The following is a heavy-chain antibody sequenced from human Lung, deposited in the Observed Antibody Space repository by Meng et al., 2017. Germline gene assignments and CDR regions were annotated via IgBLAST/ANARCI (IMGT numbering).Heavy chain of an antibody. CDR2: ISSNGGTT. D-gene: IGHD3-22*01. J-gene: IGHJ4*02. CDR1: GFTSSSYS. Sequence: GESLKISCAASGFTSSSYSMSWVRQAPGKGLEWVSVISSNGGTTVYADSAKGRFTISRDNSKNTLYLQLNSLRADDTAVFYCAKHSSGYYQSFDSWGQGTLVTVSS. V-gene: IGHV3-23*01. CDR3: AKHSSGYYQSFDS.